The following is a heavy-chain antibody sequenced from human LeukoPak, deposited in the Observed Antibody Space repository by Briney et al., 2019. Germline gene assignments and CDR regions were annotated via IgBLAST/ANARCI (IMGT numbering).Heavy chain of an antibody. CDR3: ARVLLWFGNLNWFDP. CDR1: GYTFTGYY. D-gene: IGHD3-10*01. CDR2: ISAYNGNT. Sequence: ASVKVSCKASGYTFTGYYMHWVRQAPGQGLEWMGWISAYNGNTNYAQKLQGRVTMTTDTSTSTAYMELRSLRSDDTAVYYCARVLLWFGNLNWFDPWGQGTLVTVSS. V-gene: IGHV1-18*04. J-gene: IGHJ5*02.